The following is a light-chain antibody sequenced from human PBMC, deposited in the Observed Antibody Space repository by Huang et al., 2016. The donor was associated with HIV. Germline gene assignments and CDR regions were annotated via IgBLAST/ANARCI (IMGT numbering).Light chain of an antibody. V-gene: IGKV1-5*03. J-gene: IGKJ1*01. Sequence: DIQMTQSPSIVSASVGDRVTITGRASQSVNTWLAWYQQKPGKPPKRLIYKSSTLESGVPSRFSGSGSGTEFTLTISSLQPDDFATYYCQQYNTFWTFGQGTKV. CDR2: KSS. CDR3: QQYNTFWT. CDR1: QSVNTW.